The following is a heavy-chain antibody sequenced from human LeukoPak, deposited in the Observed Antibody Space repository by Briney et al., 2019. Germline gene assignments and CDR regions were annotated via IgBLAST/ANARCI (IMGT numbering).Heavy chain of an antibody. CDR1: GYTFTSYG. D-gene: IGHD6-13*01. CDR2: ISAYNGNT. Sequence: ASVKVSCKASGYTFTSYGISWVRQAPGQGLEWMGWISAYNGNTNYAQKLQGRVTMTRDMSTSTVYMELSSLRSEDTAVYYCARGVAAAAHYYYMDVWGKGTTVTVSS. V-gene: IGHV1-18*01. J-gene: IGHJ6*03. CDR3: ARGVAAAAHYYYMDV.